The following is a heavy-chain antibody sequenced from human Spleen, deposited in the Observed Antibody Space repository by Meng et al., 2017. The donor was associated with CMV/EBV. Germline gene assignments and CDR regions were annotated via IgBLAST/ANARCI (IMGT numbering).Heavy chain of an antibody. CDR1: GFTFSDYQ. CDR2: TSSSRNDI. J-gene: IGHJ3*02. D-gene: IGHD1-1*01. CDR3: ALQLGYHAFDI. Sequence: GGSLRLSCAASGFTFSDYQMSWIRQAPGKGLEWVSYTSSSRNDIYYADFVRGRFTISRDNGKNSLYLQMSSLTVEDTAVYYCALQLGYHAFDIWGQGTMVTVSS. V-gene: IGHV3-11*04.